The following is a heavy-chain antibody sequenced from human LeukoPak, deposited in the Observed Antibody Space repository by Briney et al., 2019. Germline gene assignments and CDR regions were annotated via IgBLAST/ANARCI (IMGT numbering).Heavy chain of an antibody. Sequence: GGSLRLSCAASGFTFSSYAMHWVRQAPGKGLEWVAVISYDGSNKYYADSVKGRFTISRDNSKNTLYLQVNSLRAEDTAVYYCARDYGSGSPDYWGQGTLVTVSS. CDR2: ISYDGSNK. J-gene: IGHJ4*02. D-gene: IGHD3-10*01. CDR3: ARDYGSGSPDY. V-gene: IGHV3-30*04. CDR1: GFTFSSYA.